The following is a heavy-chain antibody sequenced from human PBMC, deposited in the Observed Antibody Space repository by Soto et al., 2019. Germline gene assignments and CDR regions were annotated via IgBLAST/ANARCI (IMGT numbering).Heavy chain of an antibody. CDR2: IHYSGSM. D-gene: IGHD3-10*01. CDR1: SVAIRRCSNY. Sequence: PSETPSLARTITSVAIRRCSNYLNCVRQDPGTGLEWIGYIHYSGSMYYNPSLKNRVTISVDPSKNPFSLNLNSVTAADTAVYYCARDRRYYGSGSSLFIDKWGQGALVTVSS. V-gene: IGHV4-31*03. J-gene: IGHJ4*02. CDR3: ARDRRYYGSGSSLFIDK.